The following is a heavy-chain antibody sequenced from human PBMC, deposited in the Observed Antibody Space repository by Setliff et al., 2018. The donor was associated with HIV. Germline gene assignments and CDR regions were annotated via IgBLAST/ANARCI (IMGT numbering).Heavy chain of an antibody. V-gene: IGHV4-38-2*01. Sequence: PSETLSLTCAVSGYSISSGYYWGWIRQPPGKGLEWIGSIYHSGSTYYNPSLKSRVTISVDTSKNQFSLKLSSVTAADTAVYYCNIYYYYYMDVWGKGTTVTVSS. CDR2: IYHSGST. CDR1: GYSISSGYY. CDR3: NIYYYYYMDV. J-gene: IGHJ6*03.